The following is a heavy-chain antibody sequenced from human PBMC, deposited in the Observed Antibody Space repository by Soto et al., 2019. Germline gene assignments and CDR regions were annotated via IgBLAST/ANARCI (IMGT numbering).Heavy chain of an antibody. D-gene: IGHD6-13*01. Sequence: QVQLVESGGGVVQPGRSLRLSCAASGFTFNNYGMHWVRQAPGKGLEWLAVIWNDGSNNYYANSVKGRFTISRDNPKNTLYLQMSSLRAEDTAVYYCARRQIPPPTRGAANARGGMDVWGQGTTVTVSS. CDR2: IWNDGSNN. CDR3: ARRQIPPPTRGAANARGGMDV. CDR1: GFTFNNYG. V-gene: IGHV3-33*01. J-gene: IGHJ6*02.